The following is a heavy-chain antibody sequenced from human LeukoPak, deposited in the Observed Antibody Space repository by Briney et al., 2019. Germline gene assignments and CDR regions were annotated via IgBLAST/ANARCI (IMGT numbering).Heavy chain of an antibody. V-gene: IGHV4-39*01. D-gene: IGHD2-15*01. Sequence: SETLSLTCTVSGGSISSYYWSWIRQPPGKGLEWIGSIYYSGSTYYNPSLKSRVTISVDTSKNQFSLKLSSVTAADTAVYYCARGGPFIVVVVAATGFDPWGQGTLVTVSS. CDR2: IYYSGST. CDR3: ARGGPFIVVVVAATGFDP. J-gene: IGHJ5*02. CDR1: GGSISSYY.